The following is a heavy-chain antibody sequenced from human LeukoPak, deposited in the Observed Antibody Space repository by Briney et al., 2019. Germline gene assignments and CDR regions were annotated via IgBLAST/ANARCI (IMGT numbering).Heavy chain of an antibody. CDR1: GYSISSGYY. CDR3: ARVGGSGWYLN. J-gene: IGHJ4*02. D-gene: IGHD6-19*01. V-gene: IGHV4-38-2*02. CDR2: IYHSGST. Sequence: SETLSLTCTVSGYSISSGYYWGRIRQPPGKGLEWIGSIYHSGSTYYNPSLKSRVTISVDTSKNQFSLKLSSVTAADTAVYYCARVGGSGWYLNWGQGTLVTVSS.